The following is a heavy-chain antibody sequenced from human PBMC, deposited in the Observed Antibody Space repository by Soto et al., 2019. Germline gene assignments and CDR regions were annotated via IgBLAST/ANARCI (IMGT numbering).Heavy chain of an antibody. Sequence: ASVKVSCKASGYTFTGYYMHWVRQAPGQGLEWMGWINPNSGGTNYAQKFQGRVTMTRDTSISTAYMGLSRLRSDDTAVYYCARDDRQWLALYYYYYYGMDVWGQGTTVTVSS. CDR2: INPNSGGT. J-gene: IGHJ6*02. D-gene: IGHD6-19*01. CDR3: ARDDRQWLALYYYYYYGMDV. CDR1: GYTFTGYY. V-gene: IGHV1-2*02.